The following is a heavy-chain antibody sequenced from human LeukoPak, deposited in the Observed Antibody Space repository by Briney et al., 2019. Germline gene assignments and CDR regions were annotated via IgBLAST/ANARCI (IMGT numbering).Heavy chain of an antibody. J-gene: IGHJ4*02. CDR3: VRDSGSSAYYSY. V-gene: IGHV3-72*01. CDR2: SRNKANSYTT. Sequence: PGGSLRLSCAASGFTFSDHYMDWVRQAPGKGLEWVGRSRNKANSYTTEYAASVRGRLTISRDDSKNSLYLQMNSLKTEDTAVYYCVRDSGSSAYYSYWGQGTLVTVSS. D-gene: IGHD3-22*01. CDR1: GFTFSDHY.